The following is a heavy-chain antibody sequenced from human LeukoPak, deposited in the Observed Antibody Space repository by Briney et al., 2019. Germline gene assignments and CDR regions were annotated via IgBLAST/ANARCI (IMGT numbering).Heavy chain of an antibody. Sequence: ASVKVSCKASGYTFTSYGISWVRQAPGQGLEWMGWISAYNGNTNYAQKLQGRVTMTTDTSTSTAYMELRSLRSDDTAVYYCARDPLQTGTTSMWYYYYDSSAPYFDYWGQGTLVTVSS. CDR2: ISAYNGNT. D-gene: IGHD3-22*01. CDR1: GYTFTSYG. J-gene: IGHJ4*02. V-gene: IGHV1-18*01. CDR3: ARDPLQTGTTSMWYYYYDSSAPYFDY.